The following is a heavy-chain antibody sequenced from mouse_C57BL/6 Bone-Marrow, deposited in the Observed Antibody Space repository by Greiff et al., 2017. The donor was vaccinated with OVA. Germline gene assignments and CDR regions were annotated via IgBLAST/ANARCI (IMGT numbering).Heavy chain of an antibody. J-gene: IGHJ3*01. CDR2: IRNKANGYTT. CDR1: GFTFTDYY. Sequence: EVKLVESGGGLVQPGGSLSLSCAASGFTFTDYYMSWVRQPPGKALEWLGFIRNKANGYTTEYSASVKGRFTISRDNSQSILYLQMNALRAEDSATYYCARSFYGNYEGCAYWGQGTLVTVSA. V-gene: IGHV7-3*01. D-gene: IGHD2-10*01. CDR3: ARSFYGNYEGCAY.